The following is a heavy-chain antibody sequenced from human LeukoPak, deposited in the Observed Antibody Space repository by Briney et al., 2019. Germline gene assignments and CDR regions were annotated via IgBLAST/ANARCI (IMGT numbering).Heavy chain of an antibody. CDR2: INPSGGST. CDR1: GYTFTSYY. V-gene: IGHV1-46*01. D-gene: IGHD3-16*01. Sequence: ASVKLSCKASGYTFTSYYMHLVRQAPGQGLEWMGIINPSGGSTSYAQKFQGRVTMTRDTSTSTVYMELSSLRPEDTAVYYCARDAAGDGAFDIWGQGTMVTVSS. J-gene: IGHJ3*02. CDR3: ARDAAGDGAFDI.